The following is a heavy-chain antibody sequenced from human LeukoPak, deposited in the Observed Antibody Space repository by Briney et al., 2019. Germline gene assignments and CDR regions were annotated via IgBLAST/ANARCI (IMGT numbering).Heavy chain of an antibody. CDR3: ARDRSWCYGSGSYNPLGY. D-gene: IGHD3-10*01. J-gene: IGHJ4*02. Sequence: SVKVSCKASGGTFSSYAISWVRQAPGQGLEWMGRIIPIFGTANYAQKFQGRVTITTDESTSTAYMELSSLRSEDTAVYYCARDRSWCYGSGSYNPLGYWGQGTLVTVSS. CDR1: GGTFSSYA. V-gene: IGHV1-69*05. CDR2: IIPIFGTA.